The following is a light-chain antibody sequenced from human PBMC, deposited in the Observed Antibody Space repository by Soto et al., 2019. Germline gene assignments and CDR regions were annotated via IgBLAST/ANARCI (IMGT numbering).Light chain of an antibody. CDR2: DAS. CDR3: QQYANLPIT. V-gene: IGKV1-33*01. Sequence: DIQMTQSPSSLSASVGDRVTITCQASQDISNYLNWYQQKPGKAPKLLIYDASNLETGVPSRFSGSGSGTDFTFTISSLQPEDIATHYCQQYANLPITFGQGTTVDIK. J-gene: IGKJ1*01. CDR1: QDISNY.